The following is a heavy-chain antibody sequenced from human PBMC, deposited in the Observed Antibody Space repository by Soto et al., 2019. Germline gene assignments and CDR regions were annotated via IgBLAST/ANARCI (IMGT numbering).Heavy chain of an antibody. CDR2: VYTSGTT. V-gene: IGHV4-4*07. Sequence: QVQLQESGPGLVKPSETLSLTCSVSGASMNTYFWSWIRQPAGKGLEWIGRVYTSGTTNYNPSLKSRFTMSVDTSKKQVSLKLISLTAADTALYYCARDEPDTGEGFDIWGQGTMVTFSS. CDR3: ARDEPDTGEGFDI. J-gene: IGHJ3*02. CDR1: GASMNTYF. D-gene: IGHD3-10*01.